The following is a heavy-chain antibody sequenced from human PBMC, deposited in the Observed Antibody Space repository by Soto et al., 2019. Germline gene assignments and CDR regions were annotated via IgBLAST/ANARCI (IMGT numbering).Heavy chain of an antibody. CDR1: GFTFSSYG. D-gene: IGHD6-19*01. J-gene: IGHJ4*02. Sequence: QVQLVESGGGVVQPGRSLRLSCAASGFTFSSYGMHWVRQAPGKGLEWVAVISYDGSNKYYADSVKGRFTISRDNSKNTLYLPMNSLRDEDTAVYYCAQDTIAVAPTFDYWGQGTLVTVSS. CDR3: AQDTIAVAPTFDY. V-gene: IGHV3-30*18. CDR2: ISYDGSNK.